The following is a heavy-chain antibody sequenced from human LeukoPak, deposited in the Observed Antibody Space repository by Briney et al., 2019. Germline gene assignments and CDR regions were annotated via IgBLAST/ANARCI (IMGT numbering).Heavy chain of an antibody. J-gene: IGHJ6*03. Sequence: SETLSLTCTVSGGSISSSSYYWGWIRQPPGTGLEWIGEINHSGSTNYNPSLKSRVTISVDTSKNQFSLKLSSVTAADTAVYYCARVRLKVQRITMIVVVNYYYYYYMDVWGKGTTVTVSS. CDR1: GGSISSSSYY. D-gene: IGHD3-22*01. V-gene: IGHV4-39*07. CDR2: INHSGST. CDR3: ARVRLKVQRITMIVVVNYYYYYYMDV.